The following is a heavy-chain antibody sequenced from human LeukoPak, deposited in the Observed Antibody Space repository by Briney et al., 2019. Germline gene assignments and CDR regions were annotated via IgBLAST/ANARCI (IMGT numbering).Heavy chain of an antibody. CDR2: INPSGGSI. J-gene: IGHJ6*02. CDR3: ASDLLSRDYYYYGMDV. D-gene: IGHD1-26*01. CDR1: GYTFTSYY. V-gene: IGHV1-46*01. Sequence: ASVKVSCRASGYTFTSYYMHWVRQAPGQGLEWMGIINPSGGSISYAQKFQGRVTMTRDTSTSTVYMELSSLRSEDTAVYYCASDLLSRDYYYYGMDVWGQGTTVTVSS.